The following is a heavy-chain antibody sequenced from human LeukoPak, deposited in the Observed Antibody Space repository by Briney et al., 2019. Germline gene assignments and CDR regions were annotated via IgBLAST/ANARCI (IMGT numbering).Heavy chain of an antibody. Sequence: TGGSLRLSCAASGFTFSNAWMSWVRQAPGKGLEWVGRIKTKTDGGTTEYAAPVKGRFSISRDDPKNTLYLQMSSLQTEDTAVYYCTKRTGTGGVDYWGQGTLVTVSS. CDR3: TKRTGTGGVDY. D-gene: IGHD1-7*01. J-gene: IGHJ4*02. V-gene: IGHV3-15*01. CDR2: IKTKTDGGTT. CDR1: GFTFSNAW.